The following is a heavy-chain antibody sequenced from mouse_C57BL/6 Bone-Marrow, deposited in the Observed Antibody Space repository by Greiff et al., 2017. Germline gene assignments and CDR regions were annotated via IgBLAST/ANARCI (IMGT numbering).Heavy chain of an antibody. CDR2: IYPGSGST. CDR3: ASRGASFAY. V-gene: IGHV1-55*01. CDR1: GYTFTSYW. Sequence: QVQLQQPGAELVKPGASVKLSCKASGYTFTSYWITWVKQRPGQGLEWIGDIYPGSGSTNYNKKFKSKATLTVNTSSSTAYMQLSGLTSEDSAVYFAASRGASFAYWGQGTLVTVSA. J-gene: IGHJ3*01.